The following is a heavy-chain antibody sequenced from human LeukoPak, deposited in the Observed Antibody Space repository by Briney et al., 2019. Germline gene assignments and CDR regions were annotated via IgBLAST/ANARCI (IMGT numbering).Heavy chain of an antibody. V-gene: IGHV4-59*12. CDR3: TGVLGSIYYYGMDV. CDR2: IYYSGST. J-gene: IGHJ6*02. D-gene: IGHD3-10*01. Sequence: PSETLSLTCTVSGGSISSYYWSWIRQPPGKGLEWIGYIYYSGSTNYNPSLKSRVTISVDTSKNQFSLQLNSMTPEDTAVYYCTGVLGSIYYYGMDVWGQGTEVTVSS. CDR1: GGSISSYY.